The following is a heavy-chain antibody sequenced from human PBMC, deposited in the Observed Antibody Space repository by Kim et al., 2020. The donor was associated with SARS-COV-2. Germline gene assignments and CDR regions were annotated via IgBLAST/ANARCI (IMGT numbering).Heavy chain of an antibody. CDR3: ARGAYYYGSGSPMWLPNYYYYYGMDV. CDR2: IYSGGST. J-gene: IGHJ6*02. V-gene: IGHV3-53*01. CDR1: GFTVSSNY. D-gene: IGHD3-10*01. Sequence: GGSLRLSCAASGFTVSSNYMSWVRQAPGKGLEWVSVIYSGGSTYYADSVKGRFTISRDNSKNTLYLQMNSLRAEDTAVYYCARGAYYYGSGSPMWLPNYYYYYGMDVWGQGTTVTVSS.